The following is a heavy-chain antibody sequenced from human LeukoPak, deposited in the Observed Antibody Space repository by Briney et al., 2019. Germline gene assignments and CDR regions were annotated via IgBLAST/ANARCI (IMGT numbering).Heavy chain of an antibody. Sequence: GASVKVSCKASGYTFTSYGISWVRQAPGQGLEWMGWISTYNSHTKNLQKLQDRLTMTTDTSTTTAYMELRSLRSDDTAVYYCARTPITMIVVGQNGFDVWGQGTMVTVSS. CDR3: ARTPITMIVVGQNGFDV. V-gene: IGHV1-18*01. CDR2: ISTYNSHT. J-gene: IGHJ3*01. D-gene: IGHD3-22*01. CDR1: GYTFTSYG.